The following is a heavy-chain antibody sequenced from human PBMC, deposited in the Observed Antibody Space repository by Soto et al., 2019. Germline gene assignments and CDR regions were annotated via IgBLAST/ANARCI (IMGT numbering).Heavy chain of an antibody. D-gene: IGHD2-15*01. CDR2: IYSGGST. CDR3: ARGYCSGGSCDGFYYYYYMDV. V-gene: IGHV3-66*01. Sequence: PGGSLRLSCAASGFTVSSNYMSWVRQAPGKGLEWVSVIYSGGSTYYADSVKGRFTISRDNSKNTLYLQMNSLRAEDTAVYYCARGYCSGGSCDGFYYYYYMDVWGKGTTVTVSS. CDR1: GFTVSSNY. J-gene: IGHJ6*03.